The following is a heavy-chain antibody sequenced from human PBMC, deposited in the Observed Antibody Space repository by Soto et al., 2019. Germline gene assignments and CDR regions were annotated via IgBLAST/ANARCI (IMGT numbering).Heavy chain of an antibody. CDR3: TRAECPALAYLLDX. CDR2: IRNQTYSGKT. Sequence: GGSLRLSCTVSGFTFGNYAINWVRQAPGKGLEWVVLIRNQTYSGKTEYAASMNGRFTISRDDSNSIAYLQMNSLKTEDSAVYYCTRAECPALAYLLDXWGQGTMVTVSX. V-gene: IGHV3-49*04. CDR1: GFTFGNYA. J-gene: IGHJ4*02. D-gene: IGHD3-3*01.